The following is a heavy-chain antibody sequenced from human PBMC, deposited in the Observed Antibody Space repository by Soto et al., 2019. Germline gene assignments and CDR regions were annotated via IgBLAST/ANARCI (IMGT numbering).Heavy chain of an antibody. CDR1: GFTFSSYW. CDR2: IKQDGSEK. Sequence: GGSLRLSCAASGFTFSSYWMSWVRQAPGKGLEWVANIKQDGSEKYYVDSVKGRFTISRDNAKNSLYLQMNSLRAEDTAVYYCARDRALEPPLPPYYYYYYMDVWGKGTTVTVSS. CDR3: ARDRALEPPLPPYYYYYYMDV. J-gene: IGHJ6*03. D-gene: IGHD1-1*01. V-gene: IGHV3-7*01.